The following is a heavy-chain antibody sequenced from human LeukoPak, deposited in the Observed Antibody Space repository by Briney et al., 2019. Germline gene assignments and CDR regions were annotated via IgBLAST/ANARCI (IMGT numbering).Heavy chain of an antibody. D-gene: IGHD6-13*01. V-gene: IGHV3-21*01. CDR3: ARDSLGGNTKEYSSSWYNFASKYYFDY. J-gene: IGHJ4*02. CDR1: GFTFSSYS. CDR2: ISSSSSYI. Sequence: PGGSLRLSCAASGFTFSSYSMNWVRQAPGKGLEWVSSISSSSSYIYYADSVKGRFTISRDNAKNSLYLQMNSLRAEDTAVYYCARDSLGGNTKEYSSSWYNFASKYYFDYWGQGTLVTVSS.